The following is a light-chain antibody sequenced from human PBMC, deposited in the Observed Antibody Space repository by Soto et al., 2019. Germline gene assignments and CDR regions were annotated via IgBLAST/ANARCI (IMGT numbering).Light chain of an antibody. CDR2: DVN. V-gene: IGLV2-14*03. CDR1: SSDIGAYNF. Sequence: QSVLTQPASVSGSPGQSITISCTGTSSDIGAYNFVSWYQQHPGKAPKLMIFDVNIRPSGVAKRFSGSKSGNAASLTISGLQDDEEDDYYRTSGTTRTTMIFGGGTQLTVL. J-gene: IGLJ2*01. CDR3: TSGTTRTTMI.